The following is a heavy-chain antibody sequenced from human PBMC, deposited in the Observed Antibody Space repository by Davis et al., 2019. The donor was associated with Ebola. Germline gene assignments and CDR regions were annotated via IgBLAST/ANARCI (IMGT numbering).Heavy chain of an antibody. D-gene: IGHD2-21*02. CDR1: GFSLSTGE. J-gene: IGHJ4*02. V-gene: IGHV3-23*01. Sequence: PGGSLRPSCAASGFSLSTGEMSWVRQALGKGLEWVAAVSRKGGAYYADSVEGRFTVFRDTSTDTLFLQMDSLRDEDTAVYYCAKEMEVTKPYDHWGQGTLVTVSS. CDR2: VSRKGGA. CDR3: AKEMEVTKPYDH.